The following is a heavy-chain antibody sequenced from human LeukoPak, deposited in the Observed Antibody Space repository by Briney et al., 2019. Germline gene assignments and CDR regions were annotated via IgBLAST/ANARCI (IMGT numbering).Heavy chain of an antibody. CDR2: ISSSSSNI. D-gene: IGHD2-15*01. V-gene: IGHV3-21*01. CDR1: GFTFSSYS. CDR3: ARGGPIVVVVADDAFDI. Sequence: GGSLRLSCAASGFTFSSYSMNWVRQAPGKGLEWVSSISSSSSNIYYADSVKGRFTISRDNAKNSLYLQMNSLRAEDTAVYYCARGGPIVVVVADDAFDIWGQGTMVTVSS. J-gene: IGHJ3*02.